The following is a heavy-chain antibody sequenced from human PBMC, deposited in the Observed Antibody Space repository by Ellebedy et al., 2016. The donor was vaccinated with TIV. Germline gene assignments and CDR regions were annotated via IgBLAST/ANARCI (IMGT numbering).Heavy chain of an antibody. CDR3: ARAGYSSGYSGYFDY. J-gene: IGHJ4*02. Sequence: AASVKVSCKASGYTFNIYAIHWVRQAPGERLEWMGGINVGNGYTKLSQKVQGRVTVTRDTSASTANMELSSLRSEDTAVYYCARAGYSSGYSGYFDYWGQGTLVTVSS. D-gene: IGHD5-18*01. CDR1: GYTFNIYA. CDR2: INVGNGYT. V-gene: IGHV1-3*01.